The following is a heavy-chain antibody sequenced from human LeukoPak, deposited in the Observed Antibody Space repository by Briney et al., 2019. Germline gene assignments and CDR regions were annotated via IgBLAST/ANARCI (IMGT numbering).Heavy chain of an antibody. CDR1: GFTFSSYS. J-gene: IGHJ4*02. CDR3: ARLIAVAGTRRFDC. CDR2: IKQDGSEK. Sequence: GGSLRLSCAASGFTFSSYSMSWVRQAPGKGLEWVANIKQDGSEKYYVDSVKGRFTISRDNAKNSLYLQMNSLRAEDTAVYYCARLIAVAGTRRFDCWGQGTLVTVSS. V-gene: IGHV3-7*01. D-gene: IGHD6-19*01.